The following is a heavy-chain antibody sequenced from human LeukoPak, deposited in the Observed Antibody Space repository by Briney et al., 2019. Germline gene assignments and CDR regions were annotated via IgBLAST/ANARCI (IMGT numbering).Heavy chain of an antibody. CDR3: ARGRIAAGD. CDR1: GGSVSGGSYY. V-gene: IGHV4-61*01. D-gene: IGHD6-6*01. J-gene: IGHJ4*02. CDR2: IYYSGST. Sequence: PSETLSLTCTVSGGSVSGGSYYWSWIRQPPGKGLEWIGYIYYSGSTNYNPSLKSRVTISVDTSKNQFSLKLSSVTAADTAVYYCARGRIAAGDWGQGTLVTVSS.